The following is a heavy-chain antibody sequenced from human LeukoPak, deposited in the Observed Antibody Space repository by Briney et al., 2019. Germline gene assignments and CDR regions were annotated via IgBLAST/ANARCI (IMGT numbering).Heavy chain of an antibody. CDR2: ISSSSSYI. CDR3: ARDSQWLVPGYFDY. Sequence: PGGSLRLSCAASGFTFSSYSMNWVRQAPGKGLEWVSSISSSSSYIYYADSVKGRFTISRDNAKNSLYLQMNSLRDEDTAVYYCARDSQWLVPGYFDYWGQGTLVTVSS. CDR1: GFTFSSYS. V-gene: IGHV3-21*01. D-gene: IGHD6-19*01. J-gene: IGHJ4*02.